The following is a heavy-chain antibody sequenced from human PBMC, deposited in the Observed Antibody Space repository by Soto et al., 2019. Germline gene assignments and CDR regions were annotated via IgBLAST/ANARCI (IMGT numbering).Heavy chain of an antibody. D-gene: IGHD3-16*01. Sequence: PSETLSLTCTVSGGSISSYYWSWIRQPPGKGLELIGYIYYSGSTNYNPSLKSRVTISVDTSKNHFSLKLSSVTAADTAVYYCARLGAQEIDPWGQGTLVTVPQ. CDR1: GGSISSYY. J-gene: IGHJ5*02. CDR2: IYYSGST. V-gene: IGHV4-59*08. CDR3: ARLGAQEIDP.